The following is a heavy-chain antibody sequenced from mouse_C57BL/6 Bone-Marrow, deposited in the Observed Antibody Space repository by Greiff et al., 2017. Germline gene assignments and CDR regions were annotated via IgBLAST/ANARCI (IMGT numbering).Heavy chain of an antibody. CDR1: GYTFTSYG. CDR2: IYPRSGNT. D-gene: IGHD2-4*01. CDR3: ARWDDDYDARFAY. V-gene: IGHV1-81*01. Sequence: VQLQQSGAELARPGASVKLSCKASGYTFTSYGISWVKQRTGQGLEWIGEIYPRSGNTYYNEKFKGKATLTADKSSSTAYMELRSLTSEDSAVYFWARWDDDYDARFAYWGQGTLVTVSA. J-gene: IGHJ3*01.